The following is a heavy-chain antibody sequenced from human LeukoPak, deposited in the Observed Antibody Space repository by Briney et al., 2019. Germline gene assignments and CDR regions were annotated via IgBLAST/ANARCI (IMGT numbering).Heavy chain of an antibody. Sequence: GGSLRLSCAASGFTFSDYYMSWIRQAPGKGLEWVSYISSSGSTIYYADSVKGRFTISRDNAKNSLYLQMNSLRAEDTAVYYCARDKYYYDSSFDYWGQGTLVTVPS. J-gene: IGHJ4*02. CDR2: ISSSGSTI. V-gene: IGHV3-11*01. CDR3: ARDKYYYDSSFDY. D-gene: IGHD3-22*01. CDR1: GFTFSDYY.